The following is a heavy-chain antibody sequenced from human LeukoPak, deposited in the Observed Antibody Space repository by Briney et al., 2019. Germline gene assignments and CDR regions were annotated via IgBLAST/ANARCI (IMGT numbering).Heavy chain of an antibody. CDR2: IYYSGST. D-gene: IGHD6-19*01. CDR3: ARSGWYYYYYGMDV. Sequence: SETLSLTCAVYGGSFSGYYWSWIRQPPGKGLEWIGYIYYSGSTNYNPSLKSRVTISVDTSKNQFSLKLSSVTAADTAVYYCARSGWYYYYYGMDVWGQGTTVTVSS. CDR1: GGSFSGYY. J-gene: IGHJ6*02. V-gene: IGHV4-59*01.